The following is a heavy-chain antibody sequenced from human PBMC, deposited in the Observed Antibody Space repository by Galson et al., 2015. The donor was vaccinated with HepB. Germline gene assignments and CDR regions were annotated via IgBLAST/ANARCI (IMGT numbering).Heavy chain of an antibody. CDR3: AKVGGKYQLVYGMDV. CDR1: GLTFGSYG. D-gene: IGHD2-2*01. CDR2: ISYDGSNK. V-gene: IGHV3-30*18. Sequence: SLRLSCAASGLTFGSYGMHWVRQAPGKGLEWVAVISYDGSNKYYADSVKGRFTISRDNSKNTLYLQMNSLRAEDTAVYYCAKVGGKYQLVYGMDVWGQGTTVTVSS. J-gene: IGHJ6*02.